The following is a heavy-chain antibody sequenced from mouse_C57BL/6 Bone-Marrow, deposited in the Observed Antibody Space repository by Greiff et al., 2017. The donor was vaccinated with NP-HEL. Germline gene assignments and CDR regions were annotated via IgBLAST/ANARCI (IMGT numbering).Heavy chain of an antibody. CDR3: ARMEYGNLWYFDV. V-gene: IGHV5-6*01. Sequence: EVHLVESGGDLVKPGGSLKLSCAASGFTFSSYGMSWVRQTPDKRLEWVATISSGGSYTYYPASVKGRFTISNDNAKNTLYLQMSSLKSEDTAMYYCARMEYGNLWYFDVWGTGTTVTVSS. CDR2: ISSGGSYT. CDR1: GFTFSSYG. D-gene: IGHD2-1*01. J-gene: IGHJ1*03.